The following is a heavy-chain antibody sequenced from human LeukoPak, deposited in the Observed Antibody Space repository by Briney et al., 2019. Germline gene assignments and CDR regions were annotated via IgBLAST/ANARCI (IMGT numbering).Heavy chain of an antibody. CDR2: INPSGGST. Sequence: ASVKVSCKASGYTFTSYYMHWVRQAPGQGLEWMGIINPSGGSTSYAQKFQGRVTMTRDTSTSTVYMELSSLRSEDTAVYYCARARGRMVRGVIATYYFDYWGQGTLVTVSS. CDR1: GYTFTSYY. D-gene: IGHD3-10*01. V-gene: IGHV1-46*01. CDR3: ARARGRMVRGVIATYYFDY. J-gene: IGHJ4*02.